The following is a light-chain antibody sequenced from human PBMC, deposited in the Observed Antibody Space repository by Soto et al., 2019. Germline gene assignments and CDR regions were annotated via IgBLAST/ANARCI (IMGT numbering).Light chain of an antibody. CDR2: RGS. V-gene: IGKV3-20*01. J-gene: IGKJ1*01. CDR1: QNIRRNE. CDR3: QDYGTSAPWT. Sequence: EGVLTQSPGTLSLSPGERATLSCRASQNIRRNELAWSQHKHGQAPRLLIDRGSSLATGIPDRFSGRGSGTDFTLTISRLEPEDFAVYYCQDYGTSAPWTFGQGTKVEIK.